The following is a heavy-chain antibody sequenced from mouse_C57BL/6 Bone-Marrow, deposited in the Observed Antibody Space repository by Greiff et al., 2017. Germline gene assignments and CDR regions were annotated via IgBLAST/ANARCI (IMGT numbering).Heavy chain of an antibody. V-gene: IGHV5-6*02. CDR2: ISSGGSYT. Sequence: EVKLVESGGDLVKPGGSLKLSCAASGFTFSSYGMSWVRQTPDKRLEWVATISSGGSYTYYPDSVKGRFTISRDNAKNTLYLQMSSLKSEDTAMYYCARGGDGSNFDYWGQGTTVTVSS. CDR1: GFTFSSYG. CDR3: ARGGDGSNFDY. D-gene: IGHD1-1*01. J-gene: IGHJ2*01.